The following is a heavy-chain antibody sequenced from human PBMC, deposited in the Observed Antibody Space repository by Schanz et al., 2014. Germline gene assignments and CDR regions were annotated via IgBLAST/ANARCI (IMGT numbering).Heavy chain of an antibody. CDR2: ISGYNGNT. CDR3: ARGWGYDALTGYVF. J-gene: IGHJ4*02. CDR1: GYTFRHYG. D-gene: IGHD3-9*01. Sequence: QVQLVQSGGEVKKPGASVKVSCKASGYTFRHYGISWLRQAPGQGLEWMGYISGYNGNTNYAPKVQDGVTMTTNTSTSTAYMELRSLRTADKAVYYCARGWGYDALTGYVFWGQGTLVTVSS. V-gene: IGHV1-18*04.